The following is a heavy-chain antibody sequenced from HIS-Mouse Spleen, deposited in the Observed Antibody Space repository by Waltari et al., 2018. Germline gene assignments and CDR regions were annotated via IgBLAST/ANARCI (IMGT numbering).Heavy chain of an antibody. J-gene: IGHJ4*02. CDR2: ISYDGSNK. CDR1: GFPFSSYG. CDR3: AKDRGSQFDY. D-gene: IGHD1-26*01. V-gene: IGHV3-30*18. Sequence: QVQLVESGGGVVQPGRSLSLSCAAPGFPFSSYGMHWVRQAPGKGLEWVAVISYDGSNKYYADSVKGRFTISRDNSKNTLYLQMNSLRAEDTAVYYCAKDRGSQFDYWGQGTLVTVSS.